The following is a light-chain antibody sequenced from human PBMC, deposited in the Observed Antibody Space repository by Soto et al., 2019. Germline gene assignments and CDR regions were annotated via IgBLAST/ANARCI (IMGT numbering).Light chain of an antibody. Sequence: DIQMTQSPSTLSASVGDRVTITCRASQSSSSWLAWYQKKPGKAPKILIYKASSLESGVPSRFSGSGSGTEFTLTISSLQPDDFATYYCQQYHTWWTFGQGTKVEI. CDR2: KAS. V-gene: IGKV1-5*03. J-gene: IGKJ1*01. CDR3: QQYHTWWT. CDR1: QSSSSW.